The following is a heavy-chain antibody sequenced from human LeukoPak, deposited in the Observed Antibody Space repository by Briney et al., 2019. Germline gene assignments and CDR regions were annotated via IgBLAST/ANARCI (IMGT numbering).Heavy chain of an antibody. Sequence: GGSLRLSCAASGFTVSNNYMSWVRQAPGKGLEWVSISYSDSNTNYADSVKGRFTISRDTSQNTLSLQMNSLRAEDTAVYYCVRKNRDFNAAFDVWGQGTVVTVSS. CDR1: GFTVSNNY. D-gene: IGHD1-14*01. CDR3: VRKNRDFNAAFDV. V-gene: IGHV3-53*01. J-gene: IGHJ3*01. CDR2: SYSDSNT.